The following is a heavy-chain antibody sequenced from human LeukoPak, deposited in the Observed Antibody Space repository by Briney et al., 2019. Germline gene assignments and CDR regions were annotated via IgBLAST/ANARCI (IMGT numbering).Heavy chain of an antibody. V-gene: IGHV3-21*01. Sequence: PGGSLRLSCAASGFTFSSYSMIWVRHAPGKGLEWLSSISGSSSYIYYAHSVKGRFTISRDNAKNSLYLQMHTLRPEDTAVYYCAREYCSSTSCYPSFDYWGQGTLVTVSS. CDR3: AREYCSSTSCYPSFDY. J-gene: IGHJ4*02. CDR2: ISGSSSYI. D-gene: IGHD2-2*01. CDR1: GFTFSSYS.